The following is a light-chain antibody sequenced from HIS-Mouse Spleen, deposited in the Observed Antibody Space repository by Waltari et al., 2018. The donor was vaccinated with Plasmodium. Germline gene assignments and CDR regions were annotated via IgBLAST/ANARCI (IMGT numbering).Light chain of an antibody. CDR2: EVS. CDR3: YSTDSSGNHRV. Sequence: SYELTQPPSVSVSPGQTARITCSGDALPKKYAYWYQQKSGQAPVLVIDEVSKRPSGIPERCAGSSSGTMATLTISGAQGEDEADYYCYSTDSSGNHRVFGGGTKLTVL. CDR1: ALPKKY. V-gene: IGLV3-10*01. J-gene: IGLJ3*02.